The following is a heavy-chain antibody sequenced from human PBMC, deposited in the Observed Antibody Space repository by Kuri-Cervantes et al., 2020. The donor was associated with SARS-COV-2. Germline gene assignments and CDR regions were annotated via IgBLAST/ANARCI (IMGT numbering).Heavy chain of an antibody. CDR2: ISSDGINK. J-gene: IGHJ4*02. V-gene: IGHV3-30*04. D-gene: IGHD2-21*01. CDR1: GFTFKTCA. CDR3: ARARVGVFDF. Sequence: GESLKISCAASGFTFKTCAMHWVRQAPGKGLEWVAMISSDGINKSYADPVKGRFTISRDNSRNTLYLQIISLRTEDTAVFYCARARVGVFDFWGQGALVTVSS.